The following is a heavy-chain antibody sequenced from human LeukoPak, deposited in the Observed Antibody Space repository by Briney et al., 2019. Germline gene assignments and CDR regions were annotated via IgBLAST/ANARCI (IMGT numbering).Heavy chain of an antibody. CDR1: GYTFTNYY. J-gene: IGHJ4*02. Sequence: GESLKISCKGSGYTFTNYYIGWVRQTPGKGLEWMGIISPGDSDARYSPSFQGQVTISADKSISTAYLRWSSLKASDTAMYYCASRYCSSTSCNPYFFDYWGQGTLVTVSS. D-gene: IGHD2-2*01. CDR2: ISPGDSDA. CDR3: ASRYCSSTSCNPYFFDY. V-gene: IGHV5-51*01.